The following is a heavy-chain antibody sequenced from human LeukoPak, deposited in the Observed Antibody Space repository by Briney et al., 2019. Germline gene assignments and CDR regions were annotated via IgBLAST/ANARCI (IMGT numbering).Heavy chain of an antibody. CDR3: ERGRRAAAGTFMNNWFDP. J-gene: IGHJ5*02. D-gene: IGHD6-13*01. CDR1: GFTFSSYG. Sequence: GGSLRLPCAASGFTFSSYGMHWVRQAPGKGLEWVAFIWYDGSNKYYADSVKGRFTISRDNSKNTLYLQMNSLRAEDTAVYDCERGRRAAAGTFMNNWFDPWGQGTLVTVSS. CDR2: IWYDGSNK. V-gene: IGHV3-30*02.